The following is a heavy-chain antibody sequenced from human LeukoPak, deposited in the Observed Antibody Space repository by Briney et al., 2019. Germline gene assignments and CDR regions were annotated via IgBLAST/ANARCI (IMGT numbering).Heavy chain of an antibody. CDR3: ARHDSFIPY. CDR2: ISDNEGST. V-gene: IGHV3-23*01. J-gene: IGHJ4*02. D-gene: IGHD5-18*01. Sequence: PGGSLSLSCAASGFTFNYYAMSWIRQAPGKGLEWVGGISDNEGSTYYPDFVKGRFTIAGNKTKNSVFLQMHNLRADDTAVYFCARHDSFIPYWGQGALVTVSS. CDR1: GFTFNYYA.